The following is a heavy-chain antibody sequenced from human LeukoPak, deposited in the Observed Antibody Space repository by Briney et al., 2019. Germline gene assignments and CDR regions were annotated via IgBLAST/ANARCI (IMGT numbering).Heavy chain of an antibody. CDR1: GGSFSGYY. CDR3: ARGYSYGFYFDY. V-gene: IGHV4-34*01. CDR2: INHSGST. J-gene: IGHJ4*02. D-gene: IGHD5-18*01. Sequence: PSETLSLTCAVYGGSFSGYYWSWIRQPPGKGLEWIGGINHSGSTNYNPSLKSRVTISVDTSKNQFSLKLSSVTAADTAVYYCARGYSYGFYFDYWGQGTLVTVSS.